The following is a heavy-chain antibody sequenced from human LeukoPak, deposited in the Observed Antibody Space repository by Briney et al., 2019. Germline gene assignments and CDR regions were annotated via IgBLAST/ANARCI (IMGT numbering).Heavy chain of an antibody. Sequence: PGGSLRLSCAASGFTLSSYGMHWVRQAPGKGLEWVAFIRYDGSNKYYADSVKGRFTISRDNSKNTLYLQMNSLRAEDTAVYYCAKGPVVITIPYYFDYWGQGTLVTVSS. D-gene: IGHD3-22*01. CDR3: AKGPVVITIPYYFDY. CDR2: IRYDGSNK. CDR1: GFTLSSYG. V-gene: IGHV3-30*02. J-gene: IGHJ4*02.